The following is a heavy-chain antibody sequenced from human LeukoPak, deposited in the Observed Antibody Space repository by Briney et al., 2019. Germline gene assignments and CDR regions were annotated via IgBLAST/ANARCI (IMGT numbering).Heavy chain of an antibody. J-gene: IGHJ4*02. D-gene: IGHD3-22*01. CDR1: GFTFSSYG. Sequence: GGSLRLSCAASGFTFSSYGMHWVRQAPGKGLEWVAAISDDGSNKYYADSVKGRFTISRDNSKNTVYLQMNSLRAEDTAVYYCAKDLENYYDSSGYDDYWGQGTLVTVSS. CDR3: AKDLENYYDSSGYDDY. CDR2: ISDDGSNK. V-gene: IGHV3-30*18.